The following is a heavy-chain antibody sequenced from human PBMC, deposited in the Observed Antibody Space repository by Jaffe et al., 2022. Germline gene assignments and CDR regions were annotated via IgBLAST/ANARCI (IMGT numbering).Heavy chain of an antibody. D-gene: IGHD3-9*01. Sequence: QVQLQESGPGLVKPSETLSLTCTVSGGSISSYYWSWIRQPPGKGLEWIGYIYYSGSTNYNPSLKSRVTISVDTSKNQFSLKLSSVTAADTAVYYCARGRNVLRYFDWSSSYFDYWGQGTLVTVSS. CDR1: GGSISSYY. CDR3: ARGRNVLRYFDWSSSYFDY. CDR2: IYYSGST. V-gene: IGHV4-59*01. J-gene: IGHJ4*02.